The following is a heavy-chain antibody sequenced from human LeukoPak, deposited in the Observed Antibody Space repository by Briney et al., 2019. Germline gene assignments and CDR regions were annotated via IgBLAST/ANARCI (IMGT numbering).Heavy chain of an antibody. CDR2: ITTYNGNR. Sequence: ASVTVSYTASGYTLSDYGISWLRQAPGQGREWVGWITTYNGNRKYAEKFQGRVTMTTDTSTSTYYMEMRSLRSDDTAIYYCARDCSNGVCFPRDYWGQGTQITVST. CDR3: ARDCSNGVCFPRDY. J-gene: IGHJ4*02. D-gene: IGHD2-8*01. CDR1: GYTLSDYG. V-gene: IGHV1-18*01.